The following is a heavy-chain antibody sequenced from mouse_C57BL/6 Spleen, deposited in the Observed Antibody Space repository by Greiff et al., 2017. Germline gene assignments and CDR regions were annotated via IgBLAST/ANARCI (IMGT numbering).Heavy chain of an antibody. Sequence: QVQLKESGPELVKPGASVKISCKASGYAFSSSWMNWVKQRPGKGLEWIGRIYPGDGDTNYNGKFKGKATLTADKSSSTAYMQLSSLTSEDSAVYFCAKRGGGMGWYYFDYWGQGTTLTVSS. CDR1: GYAFSSSW. D-gene: IGHD1-1*02. J-gene: IGHJ2*01. CDR2: IYPGDGDT. V-gene: IGHV1-82*01. CDR3: AKRGGGMGWYYFDY.